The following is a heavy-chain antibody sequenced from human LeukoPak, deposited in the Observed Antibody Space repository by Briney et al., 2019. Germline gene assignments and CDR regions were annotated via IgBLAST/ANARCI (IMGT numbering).Heavy chain of an antibody. CDR1: GFTFSSYG. CDR2: IWYDGSNK. J-gene: IGHJ4*02. Sequence: GRSLRLSCAASGFTFSSYGMHWVRQAPGKGLEWVAVIWYDGSNKYYADSVKGRFTISRDNAKNTLYLQMNSLRAEDTAVYYCARDFCSGCPRPSYYFDYWGQGTLVTVSS. CDR3: ARDFCSGCPRPSYYFDY. D-gene: IGHD6-19*01. V-gene: IGHV3-33*01.